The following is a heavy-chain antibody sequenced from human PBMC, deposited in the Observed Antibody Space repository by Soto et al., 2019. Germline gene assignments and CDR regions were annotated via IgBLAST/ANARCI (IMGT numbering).Heavy chain of an antibody. CDR1: GFTFSSSG. CDR3: AKVSRELKVYYFDY. V-gene: IGHV3-30*18. J-gene: IGHJ4*02. Sequence: QVQLVESGGVVVQPGRSLRLSCAASGFTFSSSGMHWVRQAPGKGLEWVAVISYDGSNKYYADSVKGRFTISRDNSKNTLYLQMSSLRAEDTAVYYCAKVSRELKVYYFDYWGQGTLVTVSS. CDR2: ISYDGSNK. D-gene: IGHD1-26*01.